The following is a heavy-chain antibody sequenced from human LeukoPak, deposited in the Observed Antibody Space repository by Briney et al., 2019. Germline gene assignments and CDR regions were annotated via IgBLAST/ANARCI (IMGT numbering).Heavy chain of an antibody. Sequence: PSDTLSLTCAVYGGPFRGFFWSWIRQAPGKGLEWIEEISHSGSPNYNPSLRSRITISLDTSKSQFSLRLTSVTAADSAVYFCARGIFYGGRNQYIWFDLWGQGTLVTVSS. V-gene: IGHV4-34*01. D-gene: IGHD4-23*01. J-gene: IGHJ5*02. CDR1: GGPFRGFF. CDR2: ISHSGSP. CDR3: ARGIFYGGRNQYIWFDL.